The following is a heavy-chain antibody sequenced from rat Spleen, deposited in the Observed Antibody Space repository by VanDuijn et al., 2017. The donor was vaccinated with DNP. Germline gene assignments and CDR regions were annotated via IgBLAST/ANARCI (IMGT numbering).Heavy chain of an antibody. D-gene: IGHD1-4*01. J-gene: IGHJ3*01. V-gene: IGHV3-1*01. Sequence: EVQLQESGPGLVKPSQSLSLTCSVTGYSITSNYWGWIRKLPGNKMEWIGHISYSGSTSYNPSLKSRISITRDTSKNQFFLQLNSVTTEDTATYYCARGWTRWFAYWGQGTLVTVSS. CDR2: ISYSGST. CDR3: ARGWTRWFAY. CDR1: GYSITSNY.